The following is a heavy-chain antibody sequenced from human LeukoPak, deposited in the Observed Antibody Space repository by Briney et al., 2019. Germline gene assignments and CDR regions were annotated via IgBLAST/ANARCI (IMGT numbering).Heavy chain of an antibody. CDR1: GGSISSGDYY. CDR2: LSGSGGTT. Sequence: ETLSLTCTVSGGSISSGDYYWSWVRQAPGKGLEWVSGLSGSGGTTYYADSVKGRFTISRDNSRNALYLQMDSLRAEDTAVYFCARAMMVVANLWGVYDYWGQGTLVTVSS. J-gene: IGHJ4*02. CDR3: ARAMMVVANLWGVYDY. D-gene: IGHD3-22*01. V-gene: IGHV3-23*01.